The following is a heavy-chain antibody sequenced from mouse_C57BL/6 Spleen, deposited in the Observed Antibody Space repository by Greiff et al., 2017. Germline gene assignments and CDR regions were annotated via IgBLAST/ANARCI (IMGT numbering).Heavy chain of an antibody. Sequence: QVQLQQPGAELVRPGSSVKLSCKASGYTFTSYWMHWVKQRPIQGLEWIGNIDPSDSETHYNQKFKDKATLTVDKSSSTAYMQLSSLTSEDSAVYYCARGRGGTGSSWCAYWGQGTLVTVSA. CDR3: ARGRGGTGSSWCAY. D-gene: IGHD4-1*01. J-gene: IGHJ3*01. V-gene: IGHV1-52*01. CDR2: IDPSDSET. CDR1: GYTFTSYW.